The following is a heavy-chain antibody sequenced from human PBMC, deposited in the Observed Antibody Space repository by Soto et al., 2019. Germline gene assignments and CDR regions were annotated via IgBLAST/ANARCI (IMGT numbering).Heavy chain of an antibody. CDR1: GYSFTSYW. V-gene: IGHV5-51*01. Sequence: GESLKISCKGSGYSFTSYWIGWVRQMPGRGLEWMGIIYPGDSDTRYSPSFQGQVTIPADKSISTAYLQWSSLKASDTAMYYCARHAGGYYGSGSYYKPYYYYGMDVWGQGTTVTVSS. CDR3: ARHAGGYYGSGSYYKPYYYYGMDV. J-gene: IGHJ6*02. CDR2: IYPGDSDT. D-gene: IGHD3-10*01.